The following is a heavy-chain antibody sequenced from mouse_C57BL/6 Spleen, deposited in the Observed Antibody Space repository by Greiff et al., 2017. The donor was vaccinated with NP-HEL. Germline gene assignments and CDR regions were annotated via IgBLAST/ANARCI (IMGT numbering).Heavy chain of an antibody. CDR1: GYTFTSYW. CDR2: IYPGSGST. CDR3: ARGWLPHWYFDV. J-gene: IGHJ1*03. V-gene: IGHV1-55*01. Sequence: QVQLQQPGAELVKPGASVKMSCKASGYTFTSYWITWVKQRPGQGLEWIGDIYPGSGSTNYNEKFKSKATLNVDTSSSTAYMQLSSLTSEDSAVYYCARGWLPHWYFDVWGTGTTVTVSS. D-gene: IGHD2-3*01.